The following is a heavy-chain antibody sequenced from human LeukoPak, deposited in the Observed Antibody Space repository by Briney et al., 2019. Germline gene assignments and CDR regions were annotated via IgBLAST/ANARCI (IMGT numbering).Heavy chain of an antibody. CDR2: IWYDGSNK. V-gene: IGHV3-33*06. D-gene: IGHD6-6*01. CDR1: GFTFSSYG. Sequence: GGSLRLSCAASGFTFSSYGMHWVREAPGKGLECVAVIWYDGSNKYYADSVKGRFTISRDNSKNTLYLQMNSLRAEDTAVYYCAKGREYSSSFIDYWGQGTLVTVSS. CDR3: AKGREYSSSFIDY. J-gene: IGHJ4*02.